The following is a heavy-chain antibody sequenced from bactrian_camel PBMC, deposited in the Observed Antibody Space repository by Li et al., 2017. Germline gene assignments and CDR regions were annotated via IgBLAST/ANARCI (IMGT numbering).Heavy chain of an antibody. CDR1: RHTYRPSC. Sequence: VQLVESGGGSVQAGGSLRLSCTASRHTYRPSCMGWFRQAPGKEREGVAVIDGDGTTIYGDSVKGRFTVSRDSGNVALSLQMSSLKPEDTAMYYCASECSGEYCHRPPCDYWGQGTQVTVS. D-gene: IGHD1*01. J-gene: IGHJ4*01. CDR3: ASECSGEYCHRPPCDY. CDR2: IDGDGTT. V-gene: IGHV3S53*01.